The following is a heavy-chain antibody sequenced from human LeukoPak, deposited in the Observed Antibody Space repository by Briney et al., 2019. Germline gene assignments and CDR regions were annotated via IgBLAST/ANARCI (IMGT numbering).Heavy chain of an antibody. Sequence: GGSLRLSCAASGFTFSSYNMNWVRQAPGKGLEWVSAISGSGGSTHYADSVKGRFTISRDNSKNTLYLQMNSLRAEDTAVYYCAKYAHYGDYQYYFDYWGQGTLVTVSS. D-gene: IGHD4-17*01. CDR3: AKYAHYGDYQYYFDY. V-gene: IGHV3-23*01. J-gene: IGHJ4*02. CDR2: ISGSGGST. CDR1: GFTFSSYN.